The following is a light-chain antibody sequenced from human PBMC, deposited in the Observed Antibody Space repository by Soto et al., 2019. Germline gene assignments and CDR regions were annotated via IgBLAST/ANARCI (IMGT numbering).Light chain of an antibody. CDR1: QRISNY. Sequence: DIQMTQSPSSLSASVGDRVTITCRASQRISNYLNWYRQKPGEAPHLPIYGVSSLQSGVPSRFNGSGSGTDFTLTVTTLQPEDFATYFCQQSHSTPYTFGQGTKVDIK. CDR3: QQSHSTPYT. V-gene: IGKV1-39*01. CDR2: GVS. J-gene: IGKJ2*01.